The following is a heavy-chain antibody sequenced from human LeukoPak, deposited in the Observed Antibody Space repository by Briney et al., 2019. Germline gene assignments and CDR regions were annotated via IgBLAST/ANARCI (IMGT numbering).Heavy chain of an antibody. CDR2: IYYSGST. CDR3: AREGDDYYNSRKLDY. J-gene: IGHJ4*02. CDR1: GGSINNYY. V-gene: IGHV4-59*01. Sequence: SETLSLTCTVSGGSINNYYWSWIRQPPGKGLEWIGYIYYSGSTNYNPSLKSRVTISVDTSKNQFSLKLSSVTAADTAVYYCAREGDDYYNSRKLDYWGQGTLVTVSS. D-gene: IGHD3-22*01.